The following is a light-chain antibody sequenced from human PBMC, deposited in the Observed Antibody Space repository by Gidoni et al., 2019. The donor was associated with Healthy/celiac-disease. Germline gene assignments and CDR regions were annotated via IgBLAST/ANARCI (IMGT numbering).Light chain of an antibody. J-gene: IGKJ2*01. V-gene: IGKV3-20*01. Sequence: EIVLTQSPGTLSLSPGERATLSCRASQSVSSSYLAWYQQKPGQAPRLLSYGASSRATGIPDRFSGSGSGTDFTLTISRLEPEDFAVYYCQQYGSSPQPFXQXTKLEIK. CDR1: QSVSSSY. CDR3: QQYGSSPQP. CDR2: GAS.